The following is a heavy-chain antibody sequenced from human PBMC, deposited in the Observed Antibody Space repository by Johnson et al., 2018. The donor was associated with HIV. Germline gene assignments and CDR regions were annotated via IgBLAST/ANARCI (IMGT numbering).Heavy chain of an antibody. Sequence: QMLLVESGGGLVKAGGSLRLSCAASGFIFSDYYMSWIRQAPGTGLEWVSYISSSGTIIYYVDSVKGRFTISRDNAKNSLYLQMNSLRAEDTAFYYCAKARVRYSSDVDALDIWGQGTMVTVSS. CDR3: AKARVRYSSDVDALDI. J-gene: IGHJ3*02. V-gene: IGHV3-11*01. D-gene: IGHD6-19*01. CDR1: GFIFSDYY. CDR2: ISSSGTII.